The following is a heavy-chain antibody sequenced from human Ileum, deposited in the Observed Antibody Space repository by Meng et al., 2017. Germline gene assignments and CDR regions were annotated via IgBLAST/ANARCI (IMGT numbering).Heavy chain of an antibody. J-gene: IGHJ4*02. CDR1: GGSVSSNIAA. Sequence: QVQLQQQGPGLAKPSQTLSLTCAVSGGSVSSNIAAWNWIRQSPLRGLEWLGRTYYRSKWYSEYAVSVKSRISITPDTSKNQFSLQMNSVTPEDTAVYYCASGSGSLDYWGPGTLVTVSS. CDR3: ASGSGSLDY. V-gene: IGHV6-1*01. CDR2: TYYRSKWYS. D-gene: IGHD3-3*01.